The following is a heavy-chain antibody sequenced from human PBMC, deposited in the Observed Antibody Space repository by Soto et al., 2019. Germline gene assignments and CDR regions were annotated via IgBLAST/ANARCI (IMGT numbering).Heavy chain of an antibody. CDR2: IIPIFGTA. Sequence: QVQLVQSGAEVKKPGASVKVSCKASGGTFSSYAISWVRQAPGQGLEWMGGIIPIFGTANYAQKFQGRVTSTEDESTSTAYRELSSLRSEDTAVYYCASPTTPLYYYDGMDVWGQGTTVTVSS. CDR1: GGTFSSYA. CDR3: ASPTTPLYYYDGMDV. D-gene: IGHD1-1*01. J-gene: IGHJ6*02. V-gene: IGHV1-69*12.